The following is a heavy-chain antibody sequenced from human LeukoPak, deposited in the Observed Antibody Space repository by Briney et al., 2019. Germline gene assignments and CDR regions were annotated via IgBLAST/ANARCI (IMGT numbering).Heavy chain of an antibody. D-gene: IGHD3-10*01. CDR3: ARAGVWFGEHIQYYFDY. Sequence: GGSLRLSCAASGFTFSSYWMSWVRQAPGKGLEWVANIKQDGSEKYYVDSVKGRFTISRDNAKNSLYLQMNSLRAEDTAVYYCARAGVWFGEHIQYYFDYWGQGTLVTVSS. J-gene: IGHJ4*02. CDR2: IKQDGSEK. V-gene: IGHV3-7*01. CDR1: GFTFSSYW.